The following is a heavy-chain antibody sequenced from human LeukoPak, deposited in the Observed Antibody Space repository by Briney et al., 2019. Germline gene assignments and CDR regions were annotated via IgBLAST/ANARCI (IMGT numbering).Heavy chain of an antibody. J-gene: IGHJ4*02. Sequence: PEGSLRLSCAASGFTFSSYAMSWVRQAPGKGLEWVSAISGSGGSTYYADSVKGRFTISRDNSKNTLYLQMNSLRAEDTAVYYCAKDPSGDYRFDYWGQGTLVTVSS. V-gene: IGHV3-23*01. CDR3: AKDPSGDYRFDY. CDR2: ISGSGGST. D-gene: IGHD4-17*01. CDR1: GFTFSSYA.